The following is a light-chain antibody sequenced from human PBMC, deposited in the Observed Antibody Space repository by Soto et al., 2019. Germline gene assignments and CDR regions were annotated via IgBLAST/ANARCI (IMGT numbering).Light chain of an antibody. CDR1: SRDVGGYNF. CDR2: EVG. CDR3: SSYTSSSILV. J-gene: IGLJ1*01. Sequence: QSALTQPASVSGSPGQSITISCTGTSRDVGGYNFVSWYQQYPGEVPKLMIYEVGNRPSGVSNRFPGSKSGNTASLTISGLQAEDEADYYCSSYTSSSILVFGTGTKVTV. V-gene: IGLV2-14*01.